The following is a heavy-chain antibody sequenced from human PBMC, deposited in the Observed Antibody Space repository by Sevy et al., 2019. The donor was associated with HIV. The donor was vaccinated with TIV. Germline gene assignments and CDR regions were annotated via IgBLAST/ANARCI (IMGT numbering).Heavy chain of an antibody. V-gene: IGHV3-15*01. Sequence: GGSLRLSCAASGFTFSNAWMSWVCQAPGKGLEWVGRIKSKTDGGTTDYAAPVKGRFTISRDDSKNTLYLQMNSLKTEDTAVYYCTTDYGYCSGGSCYRFAPGEYFQHWGQGTLVTVSS. CDR3: TTDYGYCSGGSCYRFAPGEYFQH. CDR1: GFTFSNAW. J-gene: IGHJ1*01. D-gene: IGHD2-15*01. CDR2: IKSKTDGGTT.